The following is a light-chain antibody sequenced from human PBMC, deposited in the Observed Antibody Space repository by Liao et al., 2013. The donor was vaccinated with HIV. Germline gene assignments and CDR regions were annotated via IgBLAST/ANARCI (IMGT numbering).Light chain of an antibody. V-gene: IGLV3-21*04. CDR3: QVWDNSSKHVV. CDR1: NIGRNS. J-gene: IGLJ2*01. CDR2: YDS. Sequence: SYELTQPPSVSVAPGKTARITCGGNNIGRNSVHWYQQKPGQAPVLVISYDSDRPSGIPERFSGSNSGNTATLTISRVEAGDEADYYCQVWDNSSKHVVFGGGTRLAVL.